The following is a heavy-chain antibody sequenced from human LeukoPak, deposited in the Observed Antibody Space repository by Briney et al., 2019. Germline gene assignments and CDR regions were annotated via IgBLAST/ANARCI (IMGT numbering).Heavy chain of an antibody. CDR2: IIQDGSVQ. D-gene: IGHD3-10*01. CDR3: ARDDPGGYMDV. Sequence: PGGSLRLSCAASGFTFSSYWVSWVRQAPGKGLECVANIIQDGSVQSYVDSVKGRFTISRDNAKNSLDLQMNSLRAEDTAVYYCARDDPGGYMDVWGKGTTVTVSS. J-gene: IGHJ6*03. CDR1: GFTFSSYW. V-gene: IGHV3-7*01.